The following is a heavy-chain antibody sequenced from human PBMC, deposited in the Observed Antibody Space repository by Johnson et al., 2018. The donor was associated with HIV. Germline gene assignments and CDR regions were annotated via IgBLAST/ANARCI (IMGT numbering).Heavy chain of an antibody. D-gene: IGHD3-3*01. CDR1: GFTFSSYA. J-gene: IGHJ3*02. CDR2: ISYDGSNK. V-gene: IGHV3-30-3*01. Sequence: QVQLVESGGGVVQPGRSLRLSCAASGFTFSSYAMHWVRQAPGKGLEWVAVISYDGSNKYYADSVKGRFTISRDNSKNTLYLQMNSLRAEDTAVYYCARDREWLLYGAFDIWGHGTMVTVSS. CDR3: ARDREWLLYGAFDI.